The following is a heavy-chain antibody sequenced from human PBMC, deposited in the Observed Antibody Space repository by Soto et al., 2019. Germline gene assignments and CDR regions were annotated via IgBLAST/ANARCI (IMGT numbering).Heavy chain of an antibody. J-gene: IGHJ6*02. V-gene: IGHV3-15*07. D-gene: IGHD1-20*01. CDR2: LEQKTDGGTT. Sequence: EVQLVESGGGLVKPGGSLRLSCAVSGFTLINARMNWVRQAPGKGLEWVGRLEQKTDGGTTDYIAAVKGRFTISGDDSKNTLFLQMNSLKTEDTAVYYCATGSVFTNYYGMDVWGQGTTVTVSS. CDR1: GFTLINAR. CDR3: ATGSVFTNYYGMDV.